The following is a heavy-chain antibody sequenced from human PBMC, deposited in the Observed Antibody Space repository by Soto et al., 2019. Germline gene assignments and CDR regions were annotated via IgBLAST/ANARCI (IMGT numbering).Heavy chain of an antibody. V-gene: IGHV3-23*01. J-gene: IGHJ6*02. CDR2: ITETGADT. Sequence: PGGSLRLSCAASGFTFDKFVMRWVRQTPGKGLEWVSTITETGADTYYTDSVKGRFTISRDNSKNTLYLQMTTLRAEDTALYYCTKASSDRNHMEVWGPGTTVTVSS. CDR3: TKASSDRNHMEV. CDR1: GFTFDKFV.